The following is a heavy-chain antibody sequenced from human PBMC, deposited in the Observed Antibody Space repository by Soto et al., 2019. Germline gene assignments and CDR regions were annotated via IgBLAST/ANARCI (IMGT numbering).Heavy chain of an antibody. D-gene: IGHD1-26*01. V-gene: IGHV1-69*13. CDR1: GGTFSSYA. Sequence: ASVKVSCKASGGTFSSYAISWVRQAPGQGLEWMGGIIPIFGTANYAQKFQGRVTITADESTSTAYMELSSLRSEDTAVYYCARDLRELHTTKWFDPWGQGTLVTVSS. J-gene: IGHJ5*02. CDR2: IIPIFGTA. CDR3: ARDLRELHTTKWFDP.